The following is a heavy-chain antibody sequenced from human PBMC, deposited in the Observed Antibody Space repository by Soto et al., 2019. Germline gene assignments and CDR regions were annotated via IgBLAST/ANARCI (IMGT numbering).Heavy chain of an antibody. V-gene: IGHV3-23*01. D-gene: IGHD1-26*01. CDR3: ARGFMGATFYYGMDV. CDR2: ISGSGGSI. Sequence: EVQLLESGGGLVQPGGSLRLSCAASRLTFNSYAMTWVRQAPGKGLEWVSGISGSGGSIYYADSVRGRFTISRDNSKNPLYLQMNSLRAEATAVYYCARGFMGATFYYGMDVWGQGTTVTVS. CDR1: RLTFNSYA. J-gene: IGHJ6*02.